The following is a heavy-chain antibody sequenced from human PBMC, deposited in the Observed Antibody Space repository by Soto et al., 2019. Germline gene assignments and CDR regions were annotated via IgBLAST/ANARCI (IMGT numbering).Heavy chain of an antibody. D-gene: IGHD5-12*01. V-gene: IGHV1-18*01. CDR3: AKGGYDEYNYYYYMDV. CDR1: GYTFTSYG. J-gene: IGHJ6*03. CDR2: ISAYNGNT. Sequence: ASVKVSCEASGYTFTSYGISWVRQAPGQGLEWMGWISAYNGNTNYAQKLQGRVTMTTDTSTSTAYMELRSLRSDDTAVYYCAKGGYDEYNYYYYMDVWGKGTTVTVSS.